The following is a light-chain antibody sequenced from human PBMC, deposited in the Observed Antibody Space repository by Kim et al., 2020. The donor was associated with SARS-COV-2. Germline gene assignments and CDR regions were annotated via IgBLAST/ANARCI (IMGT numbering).Light chain of an antibody. Sequence: EIVLTQSPGTLSLSPGERATLSCRASQSVGNSLAWYQQKPGQAPRLVIYDAANRATGIPVRFSGGGSGTDFTLTITSLEPNDFAVYYCQRSRNLISFGKGTRLKIK. V-gene: IGKV3-11*01. J-gene: IGKJ5*01. CDR3: QRSRNLIS. CDR1: QSVGNS. CDR2: DAA.